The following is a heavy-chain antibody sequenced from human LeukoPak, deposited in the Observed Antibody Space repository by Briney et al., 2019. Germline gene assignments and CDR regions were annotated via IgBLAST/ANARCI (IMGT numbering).Heavy chain of an antibody. CDR1: GGSISSSSYY. V-gene: IGHV4-61*05. CDR2: IYYSGST. Sequence: SETLSLTCTVSGGSISSSSYYWGWIRQPPGKGLEWIGYIYYSGSTNYNPSLKSRVTISVDTSKNQFSLKLSSVTAADTAVYYCARARHGYIYGYRPNELGHFFDYWGQGTLVTVSS. CDR3: ARARHGYIYGYRPNELGHFFDY. J-gene: IGHJ4*02. D-gene: IGHD5-18*01.